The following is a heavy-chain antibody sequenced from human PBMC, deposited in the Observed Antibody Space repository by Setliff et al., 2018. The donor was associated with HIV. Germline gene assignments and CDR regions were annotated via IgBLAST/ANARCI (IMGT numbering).Heavy chain of an antibody. V-gene: IGHV4-61*03. Sequence: SETLSLTCTVSGGSISSGGYYWSWIRQPPGEGLEWIGYSHNNGNTHYNPSLKSRVTISVDTSKNHVSLRLNSVTAADTAVYYCARQGSWLDSWGQGTLVTVSS. CDR2: SHNNGNT. CDR1: GGSISSGGYY. D-gene: IGHD2-15*01. J-gene: IGHJ5*01. CDR3: ARQGSWLDS.